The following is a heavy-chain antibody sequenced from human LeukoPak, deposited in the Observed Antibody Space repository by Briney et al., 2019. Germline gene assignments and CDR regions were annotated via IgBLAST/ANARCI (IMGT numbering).Heavy chain of an antibody. V-gene: IGHV4-34*01. D-gene: IGHD3-22*01. CDR2: INHSGST. Sequence: ETLSLTCAVYGGSFSGYYWSWIRQPPGKGLEWIGEINHSGSTNYNPSLKSRVTISVDTSKNQFSLKLSSVTAADTAVYYCARGSQYYYDSSGYYSHDFWGQGTLVTVSS. CDR3: ARGSQYYYDSSGYYSHDF. CDR1: GGSFSGYY. J-gene: IGHJ4*02.